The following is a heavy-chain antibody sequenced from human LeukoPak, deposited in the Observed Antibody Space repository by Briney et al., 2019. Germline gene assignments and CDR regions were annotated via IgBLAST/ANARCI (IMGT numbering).Heavy chain of an antibody. J-gene: IGHJ4*02. CDR2: LYYSGIT. CDR3: AGRTAADTIDY. Sequence: PSETLSLTCTVSGGSISSSSYYWGWIRQPPGKGLEWIASLYYSGITYYNPSLMSRVVISADTSKNQFSLKLNSVTAADTAVYYCAGRTAADTIDYWGQGTLVTVSS. D-gene: IGHD6-13*01. CDR1: GGSISSSSYY. V-gene: IGHV4-39*01.